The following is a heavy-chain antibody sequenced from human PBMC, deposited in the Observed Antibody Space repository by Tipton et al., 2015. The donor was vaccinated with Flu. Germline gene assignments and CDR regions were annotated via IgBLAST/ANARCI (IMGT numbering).Heavy chain of an antibody. Sequence: TLSLACTVSGGSISGHYWGWIRQPPGKGLEWIGYIYYKGSTKYNPALTGRVTLSVDMSKSQFSLKLSSVTTTDTAMHYCARVIDHGWSDYWGQGTQVTVSS. J-gene: IGHJ4*02. D-gene: IGHD6-19*01. CDR1: GGSISGHY. CDR3: ARVIDHGWSDY. CDR2: IYYKGST. V-gene: IGHV4-59*11.